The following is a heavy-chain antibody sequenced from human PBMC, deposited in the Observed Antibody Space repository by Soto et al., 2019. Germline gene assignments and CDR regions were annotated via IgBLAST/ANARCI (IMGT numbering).Heavy chain of an antibody. CDR3: AREVVITYYYYYGMDV. V-gene: IGHV1-8*01. J-gene: IGHJ6*02. D-gene: IGHD3-22*01. CDR2: MNPNSGNT. CDR1: GYTFTSYD. Sequence: ASVKVSCKASGYTFTSYDINWVRQATGQGLEWMGWMNPNSGNTGYAQKFQGRVTMTRNTSISTAYMELSSLRSEDTAVYYCAREVVITYYYYYGMDVWGQGPTVTVPS.